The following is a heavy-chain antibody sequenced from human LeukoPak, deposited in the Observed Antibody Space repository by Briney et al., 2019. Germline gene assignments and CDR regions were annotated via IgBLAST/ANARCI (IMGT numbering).Heavy chain of an antibody. D-gene: IGHD6-13*01. V-gene: IGHV3-30*04. CDR2: ISYDGRNK. CDR1: GFTFSSYA. CDR3: ARGEAAADDAFDI. J-gene: IGHJ3*02. Sequence: PGRSLRLSCAASGFTFSSYAMHWVRQAPGKGLEWVAVISYDGRNKYYADSVKGRFTISRDNSKNTLYLQMNSLRAEDTAVYYCARGEAAADDAFDIWGQGTMVTVSS.